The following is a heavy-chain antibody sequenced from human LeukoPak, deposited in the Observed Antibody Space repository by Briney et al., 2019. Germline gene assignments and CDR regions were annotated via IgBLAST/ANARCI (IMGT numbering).Heavy chain of an antibody. J-gene: IGHJ4*02. CDR1: EFTFSNYA. V-gene: IGHV3-23*01. CDR2: ISGSGAVT. D-gene: IGHD3-22*01. CDR3: AKGHYYDSSGYLYYFDY. Sequence: TGGSLRLSCAASEFTFSNYAMTWVRQAPGKGLEWVSAISGSGAVTYYADSVKGRFTISRDNSKNTLALQMNSLRAEDTAVYYCAKGHYYDSSGYLYYFDYWGQGTLVTVSS.